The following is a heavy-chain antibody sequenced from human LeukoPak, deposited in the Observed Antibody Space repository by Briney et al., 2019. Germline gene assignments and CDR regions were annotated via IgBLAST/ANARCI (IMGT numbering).Heavy chain of an antibody. Sequence: SETLSLTCAVYGGSSSGYYWSWIRQPPGKGLEWIGEINHSGSTNYNPSLKSRVTISVDTSKNQFSLKLSSVTAADTAVYYCARLKLGYCSGGSCYPFDYWGQGTLVTVSS. D-gene: IGHD2-15*01. J-gene: IGHJ4*02. CDR2: INHSGST. V-gene: IGHV4-34*01. CDR3: ARLKLGYCSGGSCYPFDY. CDR1: GGSSSGYY.